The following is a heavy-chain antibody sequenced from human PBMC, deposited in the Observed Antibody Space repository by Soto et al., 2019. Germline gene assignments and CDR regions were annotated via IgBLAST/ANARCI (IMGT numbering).Heavy chain of an antibody. Sequence: QVQLVESGGGVVQPGRSLRLSCAASGFTFSHYGLHWVRQAPGKGLEWVAVISYDGYNKLYADSVKGRFTISRDNSKNTLYLEMNSLRPEDTAVYYCAKRRDYWGDYLDVLRGDWLDPWGQGTLVTVSS. CDR2: ISYDGYNK. J-gene: IGHJ5*02. V-gene: IGHV3-30*18. CDR3: AKRRDYWGDYLDVLRGDWLDP. CDR1: GFTFSHYG. D-gene: IGHD3-10*01.